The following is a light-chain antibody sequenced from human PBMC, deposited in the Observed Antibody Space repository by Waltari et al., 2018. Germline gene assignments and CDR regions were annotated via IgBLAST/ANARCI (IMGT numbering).Light chain of an antibody. V-gene: IGKV3-20*01. J-gene: IGKJ1*01. CDR1: QRFTRY. Sequence: DIVLTQSPGPLSLSPGESATLACRASQRFTRYIAWYQHKPGQAPRLLIYDASTSAAGIADRFSGSGFGTDFTLTISRLEPEDSAVYYCQHYVRLPVTFGQGTKVEIK. CDR2: DAS. CDR3: QHYVRLPVT.